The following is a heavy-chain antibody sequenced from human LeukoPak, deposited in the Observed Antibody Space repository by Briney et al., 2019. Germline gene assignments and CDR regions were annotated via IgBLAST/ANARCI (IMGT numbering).Heavy chain of an antibody. D-gene: IGHD6-25*01. CDR1: GFTFSNYP. CDR3: ARDPQRGPPDYFDH. J-gene: IGHJ4*02. V-gene: IGHV3-30-3*01. CDR2: ISYTGGTK. Sequence: PGGSLRLSCAASGFTFSNYPMHWVRQAPGKGLEWVAVISYTGGTKYYAASVEGRFTISRDDSKSTLYLEMNSLRPEDTATYYCARDPQRGPPDYFDHWGQGTLVTVSS.